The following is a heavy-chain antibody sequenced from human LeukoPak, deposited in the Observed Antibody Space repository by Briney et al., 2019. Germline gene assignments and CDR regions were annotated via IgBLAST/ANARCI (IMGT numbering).Heavy chain of an antibody. J-gene: IGHJ5*02. Sequence: GGSLRLSCAASGFTFSSYWMSWVRQAPGKGLEWVANIKQDGSEKYYVDSVKGRFTISRDNAKNSLYLQMNSLRAEDTAVYYCARTVGYEGYNWFDPWGQGTLVTVSS. CDR3: ARTVGYEGYNWFDP. V-gene: IGHV3-7*03. CDR2: IKQDGSEK. D-gene: IGHD5-12*01. CDR1: GFTFSSYW.